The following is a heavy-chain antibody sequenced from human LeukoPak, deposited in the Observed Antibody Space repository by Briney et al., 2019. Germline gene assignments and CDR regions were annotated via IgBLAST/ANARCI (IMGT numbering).Heavy chain of an antibody. CDR1: GFTFSSYN. Sequence: GGSLRLSCAASGFTFSSYNMNWVRQAPGKGLEWVSYISSRSSAIYYADSVKGRFTISRDNSKNTLYLQMNSLRAEDTAVYYCARDRSWGSQCYFDYWGQGTPAYVSS. D-gene: IGHD7-27*01. J-gene: IGHJ4*02. V-gene: IGHV3-48*01. CDR3: ARDRSWGSQCYFDY. CDR2: ISSRSSAI.